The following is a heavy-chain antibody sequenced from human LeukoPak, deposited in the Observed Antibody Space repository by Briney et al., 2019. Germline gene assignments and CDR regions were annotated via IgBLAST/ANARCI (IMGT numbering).Heavy chain of an antibody. V-gene: IGHV3-30*02. CDR3: ARDYFPGGGGFDY. CDR2: IRYDGSGK. J-gene: IGHJ4*02. Sequence: GGSLRLSCAASGFTFSSYGMHWVRQAPGKGLEWVAFIRYDGSGKYYGDSVKGRFTISRDISKNTLHLQMNSLRAEDTAVYYCARDYFPGGGGFDYWGQGTLVTVSS. D-gene: IGHD1-26*01. CDR1: GFTFSSYG.